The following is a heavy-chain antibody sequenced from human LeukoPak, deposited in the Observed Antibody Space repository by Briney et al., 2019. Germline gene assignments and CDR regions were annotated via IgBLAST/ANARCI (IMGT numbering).Heavy chain of an antibody. CDR1: GGTFSSYA. CDR3: AIGKNNWFDP. Sequence: ASVKVSCKASGGTFSSYAISWVRQAPGQGLEWMGGIIPIFGTANYAQKFQGRVTMTRDMSTSTVYMELSSLRSEDTAVYYCAIGKNNWFDPWGQGTLVTVSS. V-gene: IGHV1-69*05. CDR2: IIPIFGTA. J-gene: IGHJ5*02.